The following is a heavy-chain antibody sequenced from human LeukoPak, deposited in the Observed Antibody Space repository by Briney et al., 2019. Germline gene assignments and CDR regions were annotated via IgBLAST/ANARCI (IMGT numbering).Heavy chain of an antibody. CDR2: ISGSGGST. J-gene: IGHJ4*02. CDR3: AKDRRIQLWLGFDY. Sequence: AGSLRLSCAASGFTFSSYAMSWVRQAPGKGLEWVSAISGSGGSTYYADSVKGRFTISRDNFKNTLYLQMNSLRAEDTAVYYCAKDRRIQLWLGFDYWGQGTLVTVSS. V-gene: IGHV3-23*01. D-gene: IGHD5-18*01. CDR1: GFTFSSYA.